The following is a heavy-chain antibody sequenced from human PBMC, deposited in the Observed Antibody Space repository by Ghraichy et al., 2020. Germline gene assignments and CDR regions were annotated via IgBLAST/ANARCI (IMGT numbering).Heavy chain of an antibody. J-gene: IGHJ4*02. CDR3: AREAYDSSGYQ. CDR1: GYPFTGYY. CDR2: INPNSGGT. D-gene: IGHD3-22*01. Sequence: ASVKVSCKASGYPFTGYYMHWVRQAPGHGLEWMGWINPNSGGTNYAQKFQGRVTMTSDTSISTAYMELSRLRSDDTAVYYCAREAYDSSGYQWGQGTLVTASS. V-gene: IGHV1-2*02.